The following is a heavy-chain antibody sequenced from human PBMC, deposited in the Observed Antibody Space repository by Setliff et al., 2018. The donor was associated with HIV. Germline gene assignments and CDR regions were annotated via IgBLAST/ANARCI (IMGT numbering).Heavy chain of an antibody. Sequence: GGSLRLSCAASGFTFSSYNMNWVRQAPGKGLEWVSFISSSSSYIYYADSMKGRFTISRDNAKNSLYLQMNSLRAEDTAVHYCARDDHGSGSPSDYWGQGTLVTVSS. CDR2: ISSSSSYI. V-gene: IGHV3-21*01. CDR1: GFTFSSYN. D-gene: IGHD3-10*01. J-gene: IGHJ4*02. CDR3: ARDDHGSGSPSDY.